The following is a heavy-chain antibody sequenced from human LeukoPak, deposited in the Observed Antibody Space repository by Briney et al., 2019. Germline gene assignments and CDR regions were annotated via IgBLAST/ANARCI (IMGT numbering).Heavy chain of an antibody. J-gene: IGHJ5*02. V-gene: IGHV1-69*06. CDR1: GGTFSSYA. Sequence: ASVKVSCKASGGTFSSYAISWVRQAPGQGLEWMGGIIPIFGTANYAQKFQGRVTITADKSTSTAYMELSSLRSEDTAVYYCAKEFRRDFWSGSNWFDPWGQGTLVTVSS. CDR2: IIPIFGTA. D-gene: IGHD3-3*01. CDR3: AKEFRRDFWSGSNWFDP.